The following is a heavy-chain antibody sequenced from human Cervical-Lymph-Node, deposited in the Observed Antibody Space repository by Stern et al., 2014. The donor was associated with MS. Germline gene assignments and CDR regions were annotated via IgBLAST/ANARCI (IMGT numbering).Heavy chain of an antibody. CDR3: AKDRRFTNWFDP. J-gene: IGHJ5*02. CDR1: GFTFSSYD. D-gene: IGHD3-3*01. V-gene: IGHV3-30*18. CDR2: ISYDRSNT. Sequence: QVQLVESGGGVVQPGRSLRLSCAASGFTFSSYDMHWVRQAPGKGLEWVSVISYDRSNTYYADSVKGRFTDSRDNSKNTLYLQMNSLRAEDPAVYYCAKDRRFTNWFDPWGQGTLVTVSS.